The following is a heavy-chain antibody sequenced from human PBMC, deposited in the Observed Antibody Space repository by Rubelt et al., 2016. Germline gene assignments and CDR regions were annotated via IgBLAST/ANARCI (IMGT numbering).Heavy chain of an antibody. CDR2: IDAGNGDT. CDR3: ARANHGDYEDY. V-gene: IGHV1-3*01. Sequence: QVQLVQSGAEVKKPGASVKVSCKASGYTFTNYGMHWVRQAPGQRLEWMGWIDAGNGDTKYSQKLKDRGSVTRNVSETTAYMELSSLRAEDTAVNYCARANHGDYEDYWGQGTLVTVSS. D-gene: IGHD4-17*01. J-gene: IGHJ4*02. CDR1: GYTFTNYG.